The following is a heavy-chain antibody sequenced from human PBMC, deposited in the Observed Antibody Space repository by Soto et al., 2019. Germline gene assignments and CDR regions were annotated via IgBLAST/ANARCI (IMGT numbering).Heavy chain of an antibody. V-gene: IGHV3-74*01. J-gene: IGHJ6*02. Sequence: EVQVVESGGTLVQPEGYLRLSCAAAGFTFTNYWMHWVRQAPGKGLVWVSRINGDGSNAFYADYVKGRFTISRDNAKNTVYLQMNSLRAEDTAIYYCARGIQYRYGMDVWGQGTTVTVSS. D-gene: IGHD4-4*01. CDR2: INGDGSNA. CDR3: ARGIQYRYGMDV. CDR1: GFTFTNYW.